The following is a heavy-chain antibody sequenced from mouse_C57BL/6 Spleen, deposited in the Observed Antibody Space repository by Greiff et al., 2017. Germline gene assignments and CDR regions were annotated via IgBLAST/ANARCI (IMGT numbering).Heavy chain of an antibody. D-gene: IGHD4-1*01. CDR1: GFSFNTYA. V-gene: IGHV10-1*01. Sequence: VQLKESGGGLVQPTGSLKLSCEASGFSFNTYAMNWVRQAPGKGLEWVARIRSKRNNYATYYDDSVKDRFTISRDDSESMLYLQMNNLKTEDTAMYYCVRQGGTGMDYWGQGTSGTVSS. CDR3: VRQGGTGMDY. CDR2: IRSKRNNYAT. J-gene: IGHJ4*01.